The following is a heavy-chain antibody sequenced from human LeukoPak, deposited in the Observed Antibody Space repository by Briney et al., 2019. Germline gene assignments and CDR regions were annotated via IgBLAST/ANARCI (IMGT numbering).Heavy chain of an antibody. Sequence: SETLSLTCTVSGGFITSGIHWWSWARQTPGKGLEWIGEIYQSGTTNYKPSLKSRVTMSLDKSRNLFSLQLSSVTAADTAVYYCATYFYGDYALHYFDYWGQGALVTVSS. CDR2: IYQSGTT. V-gene: IGHV4-4*02. J-gene: IGHJ4*02. CDR1: GGFITSGIHW. CDR3: ATYFYGDYALHYFDY. D-gene: IGHD4-17*01.